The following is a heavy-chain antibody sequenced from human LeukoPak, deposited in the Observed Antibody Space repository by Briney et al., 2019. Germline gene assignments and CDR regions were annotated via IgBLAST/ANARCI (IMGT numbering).Heavy chain of an antibody. CDR3: ARGEGRGWLRPDVFDM. J-gene: IGHJ3*02. CDR1: GFTFSNYG. Sequence: GGSLRLSCAASGFTFSNYGMHWVRQAPGKGLEWVAFIRYHGSNKYYADSVKGRFTISRDNSKNTLFLQMSSLRPEDTAVYYCARGEGRGWLRPDVFDMWGQGTVVTVTS. V-gene: IGHV3-30*02. D-gene: IGHD3-10*01. CDR2: IRYHGSNK.